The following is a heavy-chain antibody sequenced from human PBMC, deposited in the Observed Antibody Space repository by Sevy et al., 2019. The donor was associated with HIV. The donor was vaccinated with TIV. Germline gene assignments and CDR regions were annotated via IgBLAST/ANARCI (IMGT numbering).Heavy chain of an antibody. Sequence: ASVKVSCKASGHTFSSLAITWVRQALGQGFEWMGTIIPREGVEEYAQTFQGRVTITADISTTTAYMDLGSLRSDDTAEYYGATDGWSVQAEGHWGQGTLVTVSS. CDR2: IIPREGVE. D-gene: IGHD3-3*01. CDR1: GHTFSSLA. J-gene: IGHJ4*02. V-gene: IGHV1-69*04. CDR3: ATDGWSVQAEGH.